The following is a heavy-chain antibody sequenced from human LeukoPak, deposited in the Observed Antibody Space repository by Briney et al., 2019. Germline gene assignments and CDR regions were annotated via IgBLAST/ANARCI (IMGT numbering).Heavy chain of an antibody. CDR2: ISSSSSYI. V-gene: IGHV3-21*01. Sequence: GSLRLSCAASGSTFSSYSMNWVRQAPGKGLEWVSSISSSSSYIYYADSVKGRFTISRDNAKNSLYLQMNSLRAEDTAVYYCAREVEWELPSFDYWGQGTLVTVSS. J-gene: IGHJ4*02. D-gene: IGHD1-26*01. CDR3: AREVEWELPSFDY. CDR1: GSTFSSYS.